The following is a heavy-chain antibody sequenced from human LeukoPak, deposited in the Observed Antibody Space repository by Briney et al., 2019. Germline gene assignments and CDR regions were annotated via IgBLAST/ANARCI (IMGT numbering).Heavy chain of an antibody. J-gene: IGHJ6*02. V-gene: IGHV3-30*18. CDR3: AKDRGGDYYYYGMDV. Sequence: GGSLRLSCAASGFTFSSYGMHWVRQAPGKGLEWEAVISYDGSNKYYADSVKGRFTISRDNSKNTLYLQMNSLRAEDTAVYYCAKDRGGDYYYYGMDVWGQGTTVTVSS. CDR1: GFTFSSYG. CDR2: ISYDGSNK.